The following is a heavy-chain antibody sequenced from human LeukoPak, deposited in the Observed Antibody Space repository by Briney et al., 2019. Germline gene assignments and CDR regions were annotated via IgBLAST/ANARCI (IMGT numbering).Heavy chain of an antibody. CDR2: IYYSGST. V-gene: IGHV4-39*02. J-gene: IGHJ4*02. Sequence: SETLSLTCTVSGGSISSSSYYWGWIRQPPGKGLEWIGSIYYSGSTYYNPSLKSRVTISVDTSKNQFSLKLSSVTAADTAVYYCARELGSRVVRGVYDYWGQGTLVTVSS. CDR3: ARELGSRVVRGVYDY. D-gene: IGHD3-10*01. CDR1: GGSISSSSYY.